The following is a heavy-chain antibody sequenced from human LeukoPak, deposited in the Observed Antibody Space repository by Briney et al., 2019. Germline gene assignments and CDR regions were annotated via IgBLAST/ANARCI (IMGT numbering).Heavy chain of an antibody. CDR2: IYSGGST. CDR3: ASTDYYGSGSYLIQH. D-gene: IGHD3-10*01. CDR1: GFTVSSNY. V-gene: IGHV3-53*01. J-gene: IGHJ1*01. Sequence: GGSLRLSCAASGFTVSSNYMSWVRQAPGKGLEWVSVIYSGGSTYYADSVKGRFTISRDNSKNTPYLQMNSLRAEDTAVYYCASTDYYGSGSYLIQHWGQGTLVTVSS.